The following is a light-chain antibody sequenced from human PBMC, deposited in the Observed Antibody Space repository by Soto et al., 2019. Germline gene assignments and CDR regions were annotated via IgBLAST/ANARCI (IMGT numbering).Light chain of an antibody. CDR3: SSYRSSSPRYV. CDR2: EVS. V-gene: IGLV2-14*01. CDR1: SSDVGGYNY. Sequence: QSVLTQPASVSGSPGQSITISCTGTSSDVGGYNYVSWYQQHPGKAPKLMIYEVSNRPSGVSNRFSGSKSGNTASLTISGLQAGDEADYYCSSYRSSSPRYVFGTGTKLTVL. J-gene: IGLJ1*01.